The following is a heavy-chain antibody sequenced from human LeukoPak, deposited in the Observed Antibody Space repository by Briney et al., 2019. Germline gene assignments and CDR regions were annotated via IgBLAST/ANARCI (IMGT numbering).Heavy chain of an antibody. CDR3: AKDRYGDYEAPFHYYMDA. J-gene: IGHJ6*03. Sequence: ASVKVSCKASGYTFTSYAMHWVRQAPGQRLEWMGWINAGNGNTKYSQEFQGRVTITRDTSASTAYMELSSLRSEDTAVYYCAKDRYGDYEAPFHYYMDAWGRGTTVTVSS. CDR1: GYTFTSYA. D-gene: IGHD5-12*01. V-gene: IGHV1-3*03. CDR2: INAGNGNT.